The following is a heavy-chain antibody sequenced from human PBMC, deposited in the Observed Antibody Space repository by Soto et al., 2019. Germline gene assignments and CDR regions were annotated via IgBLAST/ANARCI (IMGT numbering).Heavy chain of an antibody. J-gene: IGHJ4*02. Sequence: QVQLQQWGAGLLKPSETLSLTCAVYGGSFSGYYWSWIRQPPGKGLEWIGEINHSGSTNYNPSLKSRVTISVDTSKNQFSLKLSSVTAAYTAVYYCASVPSTVTDYGLWYWGQGTLVTVSS. CDR2: INHSGST. CDR1: GGSFSGYY. V-gene: IGHV4-34*01. D-gene: IGHD4-17*01. CDR3: ASVPSTVTDYGLWY.